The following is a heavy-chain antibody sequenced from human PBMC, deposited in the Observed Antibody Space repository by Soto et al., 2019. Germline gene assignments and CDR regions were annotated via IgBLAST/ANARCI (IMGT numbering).Heavy chain of an antibody. V-gene: IGHV3-7*01. CDR2: IKPDGSDK. D-gene: IGHD1-26*01. CDR3: ASGTRAGWDANWFDP. CDR1: EFIFNNYW. J-gene: IGHJ5*02. Sequence: EVQLVESGGGLVQPGESLRLSCAASEFIFNNYWMAWVRQAPEKGLEWVASIKPDGSDKYYLYCVKGRFTISKDNAKNSGYLQRYAGCADGTAVYLCASGTRAGWDANWFDPGGQGTLITVSS.